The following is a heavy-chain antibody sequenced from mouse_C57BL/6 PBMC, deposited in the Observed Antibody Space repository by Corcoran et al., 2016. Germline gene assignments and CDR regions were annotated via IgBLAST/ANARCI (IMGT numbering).Heavy chain of an antibody. CDR2: IYPGSGNT. CDR3: ARTGGSSFFAY. CDR1: GYTFTDYY. Sequence: QVQLKQSGAELVRPGASVKLSCKASGYTFTDYYINWVNKRPGQGLEWIARIYPGSGNTSYNEKFKGKATLTAENSSSTAYMQLSSLTSEDSAVYFWARTGGSSFFAYWGQGTLVTVSA. J-gene: IGHJ3*01. V-gene: IGHV1-76*01. D-gene: IGHD1-1*01.